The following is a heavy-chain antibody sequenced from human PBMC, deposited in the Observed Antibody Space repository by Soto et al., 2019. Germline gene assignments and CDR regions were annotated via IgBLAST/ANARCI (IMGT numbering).Heavy chain of an antibody. J-gene: IGHJ6*02. Sequence: QVQLVQSGAEVKKPGASVKVSCKASGYTFTSYGISWVRQAPGQGLEWMGWISAYNGNTNYAQKLQGRVTMTTDTSTGTAYMELRSLRSDDTAVYYCARDGYYDSSGYFYYYYGMDVWGQGTTVTVSS. V-gene: IGHV1-18*01. CDR1: GYTFTSYG. D-gene: IGHD3-22*01. CDR3: ARDGYYDSSGYFYYYYGMDV. CDR2: ISAYNGNT.